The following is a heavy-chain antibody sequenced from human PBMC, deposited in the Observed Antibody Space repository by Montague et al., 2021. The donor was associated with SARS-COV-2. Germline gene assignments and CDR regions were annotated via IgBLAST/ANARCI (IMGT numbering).Heavy chain of an antibody. J-gene: IGHJ5*02. Sequence: SETLSLTCAVYGGSFSGYYWSWIRQPPGKGLEWIGEINHSGSTNXNPSLKSRVTISVDTSKNQFSLKLSSVTAADTAVYYCARGPRITMIVVVLTDIWFDQWGQGTLVTVSS. CDR1: GGSFSGYY. CDR2: INHSGST. D-gene: IGHD3-22*01. V-gene: IGHV4-34*01. CDR3: ARGPRITMIVVVLTDIWFDQ.